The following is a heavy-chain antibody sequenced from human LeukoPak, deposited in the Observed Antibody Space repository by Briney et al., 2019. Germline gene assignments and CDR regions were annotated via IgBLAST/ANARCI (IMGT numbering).Heavy chain of an antibody. J-gene: IGHJ5*02. D-gene: IGHD3-10*01. V-gene: IGHV3-30*18. CDR1: GVTLSPYG. CDR3: AKEGTPQVSTWYDL. CDR2: ISYEGGTQ. Sequence: HPGRSLRLSCAASGVTLSPYGMHWVRQAPGKGLEWVAVISYEGGTQHYADSVKGRFIISRDNPRNTLYLQMNILRTEDTAVYYCAKEGTPQVSTWYDLWGQGTQVIVSA.